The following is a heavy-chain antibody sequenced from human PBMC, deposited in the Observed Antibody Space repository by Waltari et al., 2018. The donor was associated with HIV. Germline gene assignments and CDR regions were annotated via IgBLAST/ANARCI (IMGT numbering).Heavy chain of an antibody. CDR1: GYTFTSYA. D-gene: IGHD3-3*01. J-gene: IGHJ4*02. V-gene: IGHV1-3*01. CDR2: INAGNGNT. Sequence: QVQLVQSGAEVKKPGASVTVSCKASGYTFTSYAIHWVRQAPGQRLEWMGWINAGNGNTKYSQKFQGRVTITRDTSASTAYMELSSLRSEDTAVYYCARDLIGMSAPEDYWGQGTLVTVSS. CDR3: ARDLIGMSAPEDY.